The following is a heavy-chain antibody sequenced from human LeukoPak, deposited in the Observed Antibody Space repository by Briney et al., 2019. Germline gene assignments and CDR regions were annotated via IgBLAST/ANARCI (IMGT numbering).Heavy chain of an antibody. Sequence: SVTLSLTCTVSGGSISSGDYYWSWIRQPPGKGLEWIGYIYYSGGTYYNPSLKSRVTISVDTSKNQFSLKLSSVTAADTAVYYCARALYDSSGYYFDYWGQGTLVTVSS. D-gene: IGHD3-22*01. CDR3: ARALYDSSGYYFDY. J-gene: IGHJ4*02. CDR1: GGSISSGDYY. V-gene: IGHV4-30-4*01. CDR2: IYYSGGT.